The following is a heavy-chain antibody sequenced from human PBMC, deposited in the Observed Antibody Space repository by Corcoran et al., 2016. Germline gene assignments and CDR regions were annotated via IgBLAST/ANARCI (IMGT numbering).Heavy chain of an antibody. V-gene: IGHV5-51*01. CDR2: IYPGDSDT. D-gene: IGHD3-22*01. Sequence: EVQLVQSGAEVKKPGESLKISCKGSGYSFTSYWIGWVRQMPGKGLEWMGIIYPGDSDTRYSPSFQGQVTISADKSISTAYLQWSSLKASDTAMYYCARQRYYDSSGYYPTPAAYFDYWGQGILVTVSS. CDR1: GYSFTSYW. J-gene: IGHJ4*02. CDR3: ARQRYYDSSGYYPTPAAYFDY.